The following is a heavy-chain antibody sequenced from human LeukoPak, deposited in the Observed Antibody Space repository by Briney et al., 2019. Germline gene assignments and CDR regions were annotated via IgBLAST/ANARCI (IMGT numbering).Heavy chain of an antibody. CDR2: IYSGGST. CDR3: ARDTYGDYSD. CDR1: GFTVSSNY. Sequence: GGSLRLSCAASGFTVSSNYMSWVRQAPGKGLEWVSVIYSGGSTYYADSVEGRFTISRDNSKNTLYLQMNSLRAEDTAVYYCARDTYGDYSDWGQGTLVTVSS. V-gene: IGHV3-53*01. D-gene: IGHD4-17*01. J-gene: IGHJ4*02.